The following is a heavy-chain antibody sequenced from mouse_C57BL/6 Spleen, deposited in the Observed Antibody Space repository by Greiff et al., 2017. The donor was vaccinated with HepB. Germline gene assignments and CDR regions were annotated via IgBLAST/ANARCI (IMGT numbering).Heavy chain of an antibody. CDR2: INPSTGGT. CDR3: ARRVLRSYYAMDY. V-gene: IGHV1-42*01. Sequence: EVKLQQSGPELVKPGASVKISCKASGYSFTGYYMNWVKQSPEKSLEWIGEINPSTGGTTYNQKFKAKATLTVDKSSSTAYMQLKSLTSEDSAVYYCARRVLRSYYAMDYWGQGTSVTVSS. J-gene: IGHJ4*01. CDR1: GYSFTGYY. D-gene: IGHD1-1*01.